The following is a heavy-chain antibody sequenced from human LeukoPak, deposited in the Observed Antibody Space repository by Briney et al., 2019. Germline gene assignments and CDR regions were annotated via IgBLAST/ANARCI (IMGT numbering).Heavy chain of an antibody. J-gene: IGHJ4*02. D-gene: IGHD2-8*01. CDR3: AKWASDNRAFDL. V-gene: IGHV4-59*08. CDR1: GTSITFYY. CDR2: GHYSGNT. Sequence: SETLSLTCTVSGTSITFYYWNWIRQAPGQGPEWIGYGHYSGNTKYNPPLKSRVTISVNTSKNQFSLRLSSVTAADTAVYFCAKWASDNRAFDLWGQGTLVTVSS.